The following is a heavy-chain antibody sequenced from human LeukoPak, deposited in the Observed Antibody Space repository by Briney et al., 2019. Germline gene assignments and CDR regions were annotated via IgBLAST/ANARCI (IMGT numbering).Heavy chain of an antibody. J-gene: IGHJ4*02. V-gene: IGHV3-23*01. D-gene: IGHD3-9*01. CDR3: AKGEVLRYFDWLPGPYFDY. CDR2: ISGSGGST. CDR1: RFTFSSYA. Sequence: GGSLRLSCAASRFTFSSYAMSWVRQAPGKGLEWVSAISGSGGSTYYADSVKGRFTISRDNSKNTLYLQMNSLRAEDTAVYYCAKGEVLRYFDWLPGPYFDYWGQGTLVTVSS.